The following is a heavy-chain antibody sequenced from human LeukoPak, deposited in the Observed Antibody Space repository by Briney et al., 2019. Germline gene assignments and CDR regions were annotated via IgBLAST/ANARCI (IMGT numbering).Heavy chain of an antibody. CDR2: IIPIFGTA. Sequence: SVKVSCKASGYTFTSYYMHWVRQAPGQGLEWMGGIIPIFGTANYAQKFQGRVTITADKSTSTAYMELSSLRSEDTAVYYCARDSEVGAGENWFDPWGQGTLVTVSS. J-gene: IGHJ5*02. CDR1: GYTFTSYY. CDR3: ARDSEVGAGENWFDP. V-gene: IGHV1-69*06. D-gene: IGHD1-14*01.